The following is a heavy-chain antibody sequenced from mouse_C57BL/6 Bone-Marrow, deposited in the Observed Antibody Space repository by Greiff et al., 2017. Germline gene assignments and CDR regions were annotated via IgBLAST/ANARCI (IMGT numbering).Heavy chain of an antibody. Sequence: EVQLQQSGAELVRPGASVKLSCTASGFNITDYYMHWVKQRPEQGLEWIGWIDPENGDTEYASKFQGKATITADTSSNTAYLQLSSLTSEDTAVYYCTTGYYGSRGYWGQGTTLTVSS. CDR3: TTGYYGSRGY. CDR1: GFNITDYY. V-gene: IGHV14-4*01. CDR2: IDPENGDT. J-gene: IGHJ2*01. D-gene: IGHD1-1*01.